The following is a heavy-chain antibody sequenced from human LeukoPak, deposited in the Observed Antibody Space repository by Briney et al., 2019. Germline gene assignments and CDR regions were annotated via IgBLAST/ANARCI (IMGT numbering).Heavy chain of an antibody. V-gene: IGHV3-74*01. CDR3: VRDDRSYGVDY. D-gene: IGHD4-17*01. J-gene: IGHJ4*02. Sequence: GGSLRLSYAVSGFTFSSRWMHWVRQAPGKGLVCVARIKSDGTYRDYGDSVRGRFTISRDNAKDTLYLQMNSLRAEDTAVYYCVRDDRSYGVDYWGQGTPVTVSS. CDR1: GFTFSSRW. CDR2: IKSDGTYR.